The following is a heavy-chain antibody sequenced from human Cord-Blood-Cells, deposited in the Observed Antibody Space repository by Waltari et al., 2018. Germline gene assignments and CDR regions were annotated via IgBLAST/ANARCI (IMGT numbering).Heavy chain of an antibody. CDR1: GYTFTGHY. CDR3: ARIYYGSGSYYDAFDI. D-gene: IGHD3-10*01. Sequence: QVQLVQSGAEVKKPGASVKVSCKASGYTFTGHYMHWVRQAPGQGLEWMGWINPNSGGTNYAQKFQGRVTMTRDTSISTAYMELSRLRSDDTAVYYCARIYYGSGSYYDAFDIWGQGTMVTVSS. CDR2: INPNSGGT. J-gene: IGHJ3*02. V-gene: IGHV1-2*02.